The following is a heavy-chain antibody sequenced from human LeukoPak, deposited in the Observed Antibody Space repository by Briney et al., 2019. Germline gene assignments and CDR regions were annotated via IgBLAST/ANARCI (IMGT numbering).Heavy chain of an antibody. CDR3: ARRSGSFQGDYNFDY. Sequence: GESLKISFKGSGYIFTSYWIAWVRPMPGKGLEWMGIIYPGDSDTRYSPSFQGQVTISADKSISTAYLQWSSLKASDTAMYYCARRSGSFQGDYNFDYWGQGTLVTVSS. CDR1: GYIFTSYW. CDR2: IYPGDSDT. D-gene: IGHD1-26*01. V-gene: IGHV5-51*01. J-gene: IGHJ4*02.